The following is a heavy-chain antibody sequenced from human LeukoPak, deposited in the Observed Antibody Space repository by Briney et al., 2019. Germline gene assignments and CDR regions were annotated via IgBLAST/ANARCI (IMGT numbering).Heavy chain of an antibody. V-gene: IGHV4-59*08. CDR2: IFYSGNT. D-gene: IGHD5-12*01. CDR1: GGSISNYY. J-gene: IGHJ6*03. CDR3: ARHGATHYYYYYMDV. Sequence: PSETLSPTCTVSGGSISNYYWSWIRQPPGKELEWIGYIFYSGNTNYNPSLKSRLTISVDTSKNQFSLKLSSVTAADTAVYYCARHGATHYYYYYMDVWGKGTTVTVSS.